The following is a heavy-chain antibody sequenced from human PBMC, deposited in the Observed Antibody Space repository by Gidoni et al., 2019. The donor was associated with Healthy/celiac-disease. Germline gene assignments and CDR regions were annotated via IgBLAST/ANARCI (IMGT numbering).Heavy chain of an antibody. V-gene: IGHV3-11*05. CDR3: ARVWGNYGDYAGAFDI. Sequence: QVQLVESGGGLFKPGGSLRLSCAASGFTFSDYYMSWIRQAPGKGLEWVSYISSSSSYTNYADSGKGRFTISRDNAKNSLYLQMNSLRAEDTAVYYCARVWGNYGDYAGAFDIWGQGTMVTVSS. D-gene: IGHD4-17*01. CDR2: ISSSSSYT. J-gene: IGHJ3*02. CDR1: GFTFSDYY.